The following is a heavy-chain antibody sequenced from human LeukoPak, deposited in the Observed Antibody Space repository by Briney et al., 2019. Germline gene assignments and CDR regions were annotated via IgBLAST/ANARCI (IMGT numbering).Heavy chain of an antibody. CDR3: AKEAYNSGWYAVEDN. D-gene: IGHD6-19*01. J-gene: IGHJ4*02. CDR2: ISGSGGNT. V-gene: IGHV3-23*01. CDR1: GFTFSSYA. Sequence: PGGSLRLSCAASGFTFSSYAMSWVRQAPGKRLEWVSAISGSGGNTYYADSVKGRFTISRDNSKNTLYLQMNSLRAEDTAVYYCAKEAYNSGWYAVEDNWGQGSLVTVSS.